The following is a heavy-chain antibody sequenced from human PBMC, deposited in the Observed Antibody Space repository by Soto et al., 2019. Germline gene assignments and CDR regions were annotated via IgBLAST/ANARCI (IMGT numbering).Heavy chain of an antibody. CDR1: GCSFSTYW. CDR2: IFPADSDT. J-gene: IGHJ4*02. Sequence: PGESLKISCKGSGCSFSTYWIAWVRQLPGRGLEWMGTIFPADSDTRYSPSFQGQVTISADKSISTAYLQWSSLKASDIAMYYCAITGYNGPFDYWAQGTLVTVSS. D-gene: IGHD5-12*01. V-gene: IGHV5-51*01. CDR3: AITGYNGPFDY.